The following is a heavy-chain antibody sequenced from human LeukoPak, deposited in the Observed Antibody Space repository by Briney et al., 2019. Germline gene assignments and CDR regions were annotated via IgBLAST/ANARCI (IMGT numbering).Heavy chain of an antibody. J-gene: IGHJ4*02. Sequence: WETLCLSCAASGFTFNNAWMSWVRQAPGKGLEWVSYISSSGSSIYYPDSVKGRFTISRDNAKNSLYLLINSLRAEDTAVYYCARKSYSYGYHGVDYWGQGTLVTVSS. CDR1: GFTFNNAW. D-gene: IGHD5-18*01. CDR2: ISSSGSSI. CDR3: ARKSYSYGYHGVDY. V-gene: IGHV3-11*04.